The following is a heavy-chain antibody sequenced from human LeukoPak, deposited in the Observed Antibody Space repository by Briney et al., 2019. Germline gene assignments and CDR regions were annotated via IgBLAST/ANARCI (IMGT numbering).Heavy chain of an antibody. CDR2: IYHSGST. Sequence: SETLSLTCAVSGGSISSSNWWSWVRQPPGKGLAWLGEIYHSGSTNYNPSLKSRVTISVDKSKNQFSLKLSSVTAADTAVYYCARDGGVRGALDYWGQGTLVTVSS. V-gene: IGHV4-4*02. CDR3: ARDGGVRGALDY. D-gene: IGHD3-10*01. J-gene: IGHJ4*02. CDR1: GGSISSSNW.